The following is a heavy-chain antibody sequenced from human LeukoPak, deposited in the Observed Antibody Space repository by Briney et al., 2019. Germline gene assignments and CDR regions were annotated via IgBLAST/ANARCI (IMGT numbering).Heavy chain of an antibody. V-gene: IGHV1-3*01. D-gene: IGHD2-21*01. Sequence: GASVKVSCKASGYIFTKYVVHWVRQAPGQRPDWMGWIKAGNGDTKYSQNFQDRLTITRDTSASTVYMELGSLTSEDTALYYCARDDCGDTCYPGGYWGQGTLVTVSS. CDR2: IKAGNGDT. CDR3: ARDDCGDTCYPGGY. J-gene: IGHJ4*02. CDR1: GYIFTKYV.